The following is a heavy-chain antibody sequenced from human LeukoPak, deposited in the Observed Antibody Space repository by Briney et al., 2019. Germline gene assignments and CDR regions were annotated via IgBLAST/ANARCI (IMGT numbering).Heavy chain of an antibody. CDR2: MNPNSGNT. CDR1: GYTFTSYD. Sequence: ASVKVSCKASGYTFTSYDINWVRQATGQGLEWMGWMNPNSGNTGYAQKFQGRVTITRNTSISTAYMELSSLRSEDTAVYYCARALKKPFRNHRYFDYWGQGTLVTVSS. D-gene: IGHD1-14*01. CDR3: ARALKKPFRNHRYFDY. J-gene: IGHJ4*02. V-gene: IGHV1-8*03.